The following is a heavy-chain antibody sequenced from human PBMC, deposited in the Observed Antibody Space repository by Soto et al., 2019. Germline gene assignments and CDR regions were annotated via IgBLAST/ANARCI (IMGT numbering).Heavy chain of an antibody. D-gene: IGHD6-6*01. CDR1: GGSISSSSYY. CDR2: IYYTGST. V-gene: IGHV4-39*01. CDR3: ARQSSTSMAARYLDS. Sequence: SETLSLTCTVSGGSISSSSYYWGWIRRPPGKGLEWIGTIYYTGSTYYNPSLKSRVTISVDTSKNQFSLKLSSVTAADTAFYFCARQSSTSMAARYLDSWGQGTLVTSPQ. J-gene: IGHJ4*02.